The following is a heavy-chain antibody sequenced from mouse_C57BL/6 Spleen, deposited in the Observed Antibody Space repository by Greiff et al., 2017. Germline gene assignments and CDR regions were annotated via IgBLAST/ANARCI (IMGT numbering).Heavy chain of an antibody. V-gene: IGHV14-3*01. D-gene: IGHD1-1*01. CDR2: SDPANGNT. J-gene: IGHJ4*01. CDR1: GFNIKNTY. CDR3: ARSYYYGSSYPYAMDY. Sequence: EVQLQQSVAELVRPGASVKLSCTASGFNIKNTYMHWVKQRPEQGLEWIGRSDPANGNTKYAPQFQGKATITADTSSNTAYLQLSSLTSEDTAIYYCARSYYYGSSYPYAMDYWGQGTSVTVSS.